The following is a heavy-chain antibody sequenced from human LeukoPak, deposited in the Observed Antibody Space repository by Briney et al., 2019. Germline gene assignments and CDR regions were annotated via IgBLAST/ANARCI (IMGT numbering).Heavy chain of an antibody. Sequence: PGGSLRLSCTASGFTFGDYAMSWFRQAPGKGLEWVGFIRSNAYDRPTEYAASVKGRFAISRDDSKRIAYLQMNSLKTEDTAVYYCPRPFSGIAVAGSGFDYWGQGTLVTVSS. CDR1: GFTFGDYA. D-gene: IGHD6-19*01. V-gene: IGHV3-49*03. J-gene: IGHJ4*02. CDR2: IRSNAYDRPT. CDR3: PRPFSGIAVAGSGFDY.